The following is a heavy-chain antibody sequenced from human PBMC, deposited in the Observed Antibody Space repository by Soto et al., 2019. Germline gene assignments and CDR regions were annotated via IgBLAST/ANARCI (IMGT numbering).Heavy chain of an antibody. CDR1: GYTFSSYH. D-gene: IGHD3-16*01. Sequence: ASVKVSCKASGYTFSSYHMHWVRQAPGQGLEWMAIISPAGESTIYAQRFQGRLTVTRDTSASTLYMELRSLTSDDTAVYYCAKKIFGGWGGFGLGGQGTLVTVSS. CDR3: AKKIFGGWGGFGL. V-gene: IGHV1-46*01. J-gene: IGHJ4*02. CDR2: ISPAGEST.